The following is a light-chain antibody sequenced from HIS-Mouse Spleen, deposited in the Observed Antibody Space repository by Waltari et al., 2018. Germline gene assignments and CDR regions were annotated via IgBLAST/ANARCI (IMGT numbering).Light chain of an antibody. CDR2: EGS. J-gene: IGLJ2*01. CDR3: CSYAGSSTLV. V-gene: IGLV2-23*01. Sequence: QSALTQPASVSGSPGQSITISCTGTSSDVGSYNLVSWYQQHPGKAPKLMIYEGSKRHSGVSNRFSGSKSGNTASLTISVLQAEDEADYYCCSYAGSSTLVFGGGTKLTVL. CDR1: SSDVGSYNL.